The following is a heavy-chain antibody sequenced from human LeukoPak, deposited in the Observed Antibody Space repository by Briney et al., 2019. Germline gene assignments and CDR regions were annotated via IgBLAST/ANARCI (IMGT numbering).Heavy chain of an antibody. CDR1: GFTFSKFA. D-gene: IGHD1-1*01. J-gene: IGHJ4*02. Sequence: PGGSLRLSCAAAGFTFSKFAMHWVRQAPGKGLEWVAVVSYDGSYKYYADSVKGRFTISRDNSKNTLYLQMNSLRAEDTAVYYCARAPGYGAAYYFDYWGQGTLVTVSS. CDR2: VSYDGSYK. CDR3: ARAPGYGAAYYFDY. V-gene: IGHV3-30*04.